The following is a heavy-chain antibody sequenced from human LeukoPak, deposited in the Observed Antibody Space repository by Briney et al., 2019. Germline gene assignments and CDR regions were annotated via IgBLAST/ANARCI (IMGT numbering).Heavy chain of an antibody. J-gene: IGHJ5*02. CDR1: GGSFSGYY. Sequence: SETLSLTCAVYGGSFSGYYWSWIRQPPGKGLEWIGEINHSGSTNYNPSLKSRVTISVDTSKNQFSLKLSSVTAAVTAVYYCARGAYIAVAGTGDWFDPWGQGTLVTVSS. V-gene: IGHV4-34*01. CDR2: INHSGST. CDR3: ARGAYIAVAGTGDWFDP. D-gene: IGHD6-19*01.